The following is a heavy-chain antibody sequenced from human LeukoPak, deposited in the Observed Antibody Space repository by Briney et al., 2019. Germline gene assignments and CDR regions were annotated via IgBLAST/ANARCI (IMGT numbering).Heavy chain of an antibody. Sequence: PSETLSLTCTVSGGSISSYYWSWIRQPPGKGLEWIGYIYYSGSTNYNPSLKSRVTISVDTSKNQFSLKLSSVTAADTAVYYCARVPIAARPNYYYYMDVWGKGTTVTVSS. D-gene: IGHD6-6*01. CDR2: IYYSGST. V-gene: IGHV4-59*01. CDR3: ARVPIAARPNYYYYMDV. CDR1: GGSISSYY. J-gene: IGHJ6*03.